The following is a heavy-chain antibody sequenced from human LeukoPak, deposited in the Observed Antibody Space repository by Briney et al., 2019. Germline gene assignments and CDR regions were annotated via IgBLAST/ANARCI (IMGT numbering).Heavy chain of an antibody. J-gene: IGHJ4*02. CDR1: GASFSGSNYY. V-gene: IGHV4-39*03. D-gene: IGHD2-15*01. CDR2: IYSSGST. CDR3: TKSGGYGLIDY. Sequence: SETLSLTCAVSGASFSGSNYYWGWLRQPPGKGLEWIVNIYSSGSTYYNASRQSRATISINTSKYQFSLRLTSMTAANTAMYYCTKSGGYGLIDYWGQGTRVTVSS.